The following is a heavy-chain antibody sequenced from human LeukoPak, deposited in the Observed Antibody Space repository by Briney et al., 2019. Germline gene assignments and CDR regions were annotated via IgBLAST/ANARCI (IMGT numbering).Heavy chain of an antibody. CDR1: GLTFGSSW. Sequence: GESLRLSCAASGLTFGSSWMNWVRQAPGKGLEWVANIKADGSDKYYVDSVTGRFTISRDNAKNSLYLQMNSQRAGDTAVYYCARGGLNFDAFDIWGQGTMVTVSS. D-gene: IGHD1-7*01. CDR3: ARGGLNFDAFDI. CDR2: IKADGSDK. J-gene: IGHJ3*02. V-gene: IGHV3-7*01.